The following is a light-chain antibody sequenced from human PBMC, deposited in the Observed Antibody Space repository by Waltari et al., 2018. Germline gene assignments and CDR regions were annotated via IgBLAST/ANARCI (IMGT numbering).Light chain of an antibody. J-gene: IGKJ1*01. CDR2: AAS. CDR1: ENLSKY. V-gene: IGKV3-20*01. Sequence: EIVLTQSPGTLSVSPGERATLSCRASENLSKYLTWYQQKPGQAPRLLIYAASTRATGIPDRFSGSGFGTDFSLTISSLEPEDFAVYYCQHYVRLPVTFGQGTKVEIK. CDR3: QHYVRLPVT.